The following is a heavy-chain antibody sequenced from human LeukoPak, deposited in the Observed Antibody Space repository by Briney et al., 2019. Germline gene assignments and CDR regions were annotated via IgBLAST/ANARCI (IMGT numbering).Heavy chain of an antibody. D-gene: IGHD3-10*01. Sequence: ASVKVSCKASGYTFSGYSMHWVRQAPGQGPEWMGMVNPSSGSATYAQKFQGSVTMTRDTSTTTLYMELSSLRSEDTAVYYCARDWALGSFDYWGQGTPVIVSS. CDR3: ARDWALGSFDY. V-gene: IGHV1-46*01. J-gene: IGHJ4*02. CDR2: VNPSSGSA. CDR1: GYTFSGYS.